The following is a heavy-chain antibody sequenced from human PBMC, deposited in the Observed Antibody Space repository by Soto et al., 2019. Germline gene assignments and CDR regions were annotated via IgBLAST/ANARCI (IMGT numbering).Heavy chain of an antibody. Sequence: AATXSLTCTVSGFLISGNDLCWWIRQPPGKVLEWLGSIYHNGDTRYNPSLKSPVTISVDTSKNQFTLRVTSVTAADTAVYFCGKDRSGFDPWSQGTLVTVSS. V-gene: IGHV4-38-2*02. D-gene: IGHD6-25*01. CDR1: GFLISGNDL. CDR3: GKDRSGFDP. J-gene: IGHJ5*02. CDR2: IYHNGDT.